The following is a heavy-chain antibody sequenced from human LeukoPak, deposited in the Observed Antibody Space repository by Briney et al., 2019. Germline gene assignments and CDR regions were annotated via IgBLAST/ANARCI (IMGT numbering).Heavy chain of an antibody. J-gene: IGHJ4*02. D-gene: IGHD3-10*01. CDR2: IYHSGST. V-gene: IGHV4-30-2*01. CDR3: ARGVRYDYGSGSSLDY. CDR1: GGSISSGSYS. Sequence: SQTLSLTCTVSGGSISSGSYSWSWIRQPPGKGLEWIGYIYHSGSTYYNPSLKSRVTISVDRSKNQFSLKLSSVTAADTAVYYCARGVRYDYGSGSSLDYWGQGTLVTVSS.